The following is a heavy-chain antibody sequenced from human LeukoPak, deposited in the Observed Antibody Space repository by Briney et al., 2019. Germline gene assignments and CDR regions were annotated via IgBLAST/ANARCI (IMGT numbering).Heavy chain of an antibody. Sequence: PSETLSLTCTVSVGSISSYYWSSIRQPPGKGLEGIGHIYYSGSTNYNPSLKSRVTISVDTSKNQFSLKLSSVTAADTDVYYCARSYYDILTGYYRAYFDYWGQGTLVTVSS. CDR2: IYYSGST. D-gene: IGHD3-9*01. CDR1: VGSISSYY. J-gene: IGHJ4*02. V-gene: IGHV4-59*01. CDR3: ARSYYDILTGYYRAYFDY.